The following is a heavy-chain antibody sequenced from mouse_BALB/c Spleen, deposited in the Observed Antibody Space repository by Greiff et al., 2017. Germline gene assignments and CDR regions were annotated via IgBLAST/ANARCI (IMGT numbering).Heavy chain of an antibody. V-gene: IGHV1-69*02. J-gene: IGHJ2*01. CDR2: IDPSDSYT. D-gene: IGHD2-1*01. CDR1: GYTFTSYW. CDR3: ARIYYGNLYYFDY. Sequence: VQLQQPGAELVKPGASVKLSCKASGYTFTSYWMHWVKQRPGQGLEWIGEIDPSDSYTNYNQKFKGKATLTVDKSSSTAYMQLSSLTSEDSAVYYCARIYYGNLYYFDYWGQGTTLTVAS.